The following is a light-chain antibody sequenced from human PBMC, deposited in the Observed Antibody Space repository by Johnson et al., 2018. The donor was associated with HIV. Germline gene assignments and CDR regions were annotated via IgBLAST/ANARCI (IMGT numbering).Light chain of an antibody. V-gene: IGLV1-51*01. CDR1: NSNIGNNY. Sequence: QSMLTQPPSVSAAPGQKVTISCSGSNSNIGNNYVSWYQHLPGTAPKLLIYDNDQRPSGIPDRFSASKSGTSATLDITGLQTGDGADFYCGTWDSILNASFVFGSG. J-gene: IGLJ1*01. CDR3: GTWDSILNASFV. CDR2: DND.